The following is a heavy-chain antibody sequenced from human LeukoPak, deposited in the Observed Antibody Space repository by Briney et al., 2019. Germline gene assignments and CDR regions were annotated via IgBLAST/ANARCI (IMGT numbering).Heavy chain of an antibody. V-gene: IGHV3-7*01. CDR2: IKQDGSEK. D-gene: IGHD1-26*01. CDR1: GFTFSSYW. J-gene: IGHJ4*02. CDR3: AREIGVGAVDY. Sequence: PGGSLRLSCVASGFTFSSYWMSWVRQAPGKGLEWVANIKQDGSEKYCVDSVKGRFTISRDNAKNSLYLQMNSLRAEDTAVNYCAREIGVGAVDYWGQGTLVTVSS.